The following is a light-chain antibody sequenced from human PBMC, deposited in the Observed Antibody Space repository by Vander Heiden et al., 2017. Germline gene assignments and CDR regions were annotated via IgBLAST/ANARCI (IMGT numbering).Light chain of an antibody. CDR1: KLGGKY. CDR3: QTWDSDTVV. V-gene: IGLV3-1*01. CDR2: QDN. Sequence: SYDLTQPPSVSVSPGQTASITCCGDKLGGKYVCWYQQKPGQSPVVVIYQDNERPSGIPERFSASNSGDTATLTISGTQATDEADYYCQTWDSDTVVFGGGTKLTVL. J-gene: IGLJ2*01.